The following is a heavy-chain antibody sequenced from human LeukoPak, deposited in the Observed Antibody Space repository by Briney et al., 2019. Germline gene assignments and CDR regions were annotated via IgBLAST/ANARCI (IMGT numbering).Heavy chain of an antibody. D-gene: IGHD3-3*02. CDR1: GFTFSSCG. J-gene: IGHJ4*02. CDR2: IRYDGSNK. CDR3: AKAAFRLFDF. V-gene: IGHV3-30*02. Sequence: PGGSLRLSCAASGFTFSSCGMHWVRQAPGKGLEWVAFIRYDGSNKYYADSVKGRFTISRDNSKNTLYLQMNSLRAEDTAVYYCAKAAFRLFDFWGQGTLVTVSS.